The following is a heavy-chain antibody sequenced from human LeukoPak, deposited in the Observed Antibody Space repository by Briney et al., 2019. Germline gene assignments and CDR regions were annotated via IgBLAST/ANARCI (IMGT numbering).Heavy chain of an antibody. D-gene: IGHD3-10*01. V-gene: IGHV3-23*01. J-gene: IGHJ5*02. CDR2: ISASGGST. Sequence: PGGSLRLSSAASGFTFSSSAMSWVRQVPGKGLEWVSGISASGGSTSYADSVKGRFTISRDNAKNSLYLQMNSLRAEDTAVYYCARVLTFGELSLAPWGQGTLVTVSS. CDR3: ARVLTFGELSLAP. CDR1: GFTFSSSA.